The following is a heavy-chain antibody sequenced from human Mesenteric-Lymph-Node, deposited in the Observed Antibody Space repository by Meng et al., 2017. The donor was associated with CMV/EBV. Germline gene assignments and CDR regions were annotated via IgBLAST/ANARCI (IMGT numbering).Heavy chain of an antibody. J-gene: IGHJ4*02. CDR1: GDFISTFY. CDR3: ARGVRPYCSSTSFLYYFDY. D-gene: IGHD2-2*01. V-gene: IGHV4-59*12. CDR2: INYSGTT. Sequence: AETLSLTCTVSGDFISTFYWSWIRQPPGKGLEWIGYINYSGTTNYNPSLKSRVTMSVDTSKSQFSLQLSSVTAADTAVYYCARGVRPYCSSTSFLYYFDYWGQGTLVTVSS.